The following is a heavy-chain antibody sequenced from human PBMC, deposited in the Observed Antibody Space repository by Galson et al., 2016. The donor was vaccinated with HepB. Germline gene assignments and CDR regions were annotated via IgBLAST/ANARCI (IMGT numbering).Heavy chain of an antibody. CDR1: GGSISSGGYY. CDR2: IYYSGST. D-gene: IGHD3-10*01. Sequence: TLSLTCTVSGGSISSGGYYWSWIRQHPGKGLEWIGYIYYSGSTYYNPPRKSRVTLSVDTSKNQSSLKLSSVTAAGTAVYYCARRVRGVIISLNWFDPWGQGTLVTVSS. CDR3: ARRVRGVIISLNWFDP. J-gene: IGHJ5*02. V-gene: IGHV4-31*03.